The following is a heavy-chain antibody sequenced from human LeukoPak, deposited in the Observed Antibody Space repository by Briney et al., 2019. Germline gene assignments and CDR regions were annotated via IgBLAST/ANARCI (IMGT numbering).Heavy chain of an antibody. CDR3: ARVTYYDSSGSLDY. CDR2: ISAYNGNT. D-gene: IGHD3-22*01. CDR1: GYTFTSYG. Sequence: ASVTVSCKASGYTFTSYGISWVRQAPGQGLEWMGWISAYNGNTNYAQKLQGRVTMTTDTSTSTAYMELRSLRSDDTAVYYCARVTYYDSSGSLDYWGQGTLVTVSS. V-gene: IGHV1-18*01. J-gene: IGHJ4*02.